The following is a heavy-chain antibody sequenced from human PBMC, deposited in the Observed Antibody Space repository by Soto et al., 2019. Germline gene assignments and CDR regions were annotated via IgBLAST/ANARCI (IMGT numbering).Heavy chain of an antibody. CDR1: GFTFSSFA. Sequence: PGGSLRLSCAASGFTFSSFAMSWVRQAPGKGQEWVSPIRSSGASTYYADSVKGRFTISRDNSKHTLYLQMNSLRAEHTAVYYCAKVLGRAYDAFDIWGQGTMVTVPS. CDR3: AKVLGRAYDAFDI. D-gene: IGHD7-27*01. CDR2: IRSSGAST. V-gene: IGHV3-23*01. J-gene: IGHJ3*02.